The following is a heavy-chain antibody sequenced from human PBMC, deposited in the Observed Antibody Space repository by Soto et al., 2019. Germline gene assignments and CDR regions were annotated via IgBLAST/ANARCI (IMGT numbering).Heavy chain of an antibody. J-gene: IGHJ4*02. D-gene: IGHD3-3*01. CDR2: ISSSGSTI. CDR3: ARSRITIFGVVIYFDY. CDR1: GFTFSDYY. V-gene: IGHV3-11*01. Sequence: PGGSLRLSCAASGFTFSDYYMSWIRQAPGKGLEWVSYISSSGSTIYYADSVKGRFTISRDNAKNSLYLQMNSLRAEDTAVYYCARSRITIFGVVIYFDYWGQGTLVTVSS.